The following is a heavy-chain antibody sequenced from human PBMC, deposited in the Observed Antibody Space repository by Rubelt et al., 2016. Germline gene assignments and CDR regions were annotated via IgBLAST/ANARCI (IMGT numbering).Heavy chain of an antibody. V-gene: IGHV1-69*04. J-gene: IGHJ3*02. D-gene: IGHD2-2*01. Sequence: QVQLVQSGAEVKKPGSSVKVSCKASGGTFSSYAISWVRQAPGQGLEWMGRIIPILGIANYAQKFQGRVTITADKSTSTAYMELSSLNLEDTAVYYCARVVWSSTSKAFDIWGQGTMVTVSS. CDR2: IIPILGIA. CDR3: ARVVWSSTSKAFDI. CDR1: GGTFSSYA.